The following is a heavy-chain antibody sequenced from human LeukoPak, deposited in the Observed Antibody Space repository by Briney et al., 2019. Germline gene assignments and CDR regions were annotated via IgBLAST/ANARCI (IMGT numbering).Heavy chain of an antibody. V-gene: IGHV4-61*02. CDR3: ARDKRGGSPYYFDY. CDR1: GGSISSGSYY. CDR2: IYTGGST. D-gene: IGHD2-15*01. J-gene: IGHJ4*02. Sequence: SETLSLTCTVSGGSISSGSYYWSWIRQAAGKGVEWIGRIYTGGSTNYNPSLKSRVTISVDTSKNQFSLKLSSVTAADTAVYYCARDKRGGSPYYFDYWGQGTLVTVSS.